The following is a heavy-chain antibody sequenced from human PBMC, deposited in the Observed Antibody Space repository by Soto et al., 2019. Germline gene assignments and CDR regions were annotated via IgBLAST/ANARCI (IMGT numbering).Heavy chain of an antibody. CDR3: ARESRYCSGGSCYFLPGIDY. J-gene: IGHJ4*02. Sequence: QVQLVQSGAEVKKPESSVKVSCKASGGTISSYAISWVRQAPGQGPKWMVGLIPIFGTANYAQKFQGRVTITADESTSTAYMELSSLRSEDTAVYYCARESRYCSGGSCYFLPGIDYWGQGTLVTVSS. V-gene: IGHV1-69*12. CDR2: LIPIFGTA. D-gene: IGHD2-15*01. CDR1: GGTISSYA.